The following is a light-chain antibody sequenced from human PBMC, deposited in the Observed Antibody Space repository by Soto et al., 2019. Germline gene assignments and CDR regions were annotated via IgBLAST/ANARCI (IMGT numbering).Light chain of an antibody. CDR1: QSVSSSY. J-gene: IGKJ2*01. V-gene: IGKV3-20*01. CDR2: GAS. CDR3: QQYGSSSYT. Sequence: EIVLTQSPGTLSLSPGERATLSCRASQSVSSSYLAWYQQKPGQAPRLLIYGASSRATGIPDRFSGSGSGTDVAFTISRLEPEDFAVYYGQQYGSSSYTFGQGTKLEIK.